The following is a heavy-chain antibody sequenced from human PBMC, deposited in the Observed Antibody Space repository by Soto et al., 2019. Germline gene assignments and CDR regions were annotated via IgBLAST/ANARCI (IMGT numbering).Heavy chain of an antibody. CDR1: GGSISSSSYY. Sequence: PSETLSLTCTVSGGSISSSSYYWGWIRQPPGKGLEWIGSIYYSGSTYYNPSLKSRVTISVDTSKNQFSLKLSSVTAADTAVYYCARHMTTVTTYDLNWFDPWGQGTLVTVSS. CDR2: IYYSGST. V-gene: IGHV4-39*01. J-gene: IGHJ5*02. CDR3: ARHMTTVTTYDLNWFDP. D-gene: IGHD4-17*01.